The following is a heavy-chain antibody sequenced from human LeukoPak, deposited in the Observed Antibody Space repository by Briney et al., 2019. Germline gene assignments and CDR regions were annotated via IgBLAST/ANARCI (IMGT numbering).Heavy chain of an antibody. CDR2: INPNSGGT. CDR3: ARSSKQEMATRRAFDY. CDR1: GYTFTGYY. D-gene: IGHD5-24*01. Sequence: ASVKVSCKASGYTFTGYYMHWVRQAPGQVLEWMGWINPNSGGTNYAQKFQGRVTMTRDTSISTAYMELSRLRSDDTAVYYCARSSKQEMATRRAFDYWGQGTLVTVSS. J-gene: IGHJ4*02. V-gene: IGHV1-2*02.